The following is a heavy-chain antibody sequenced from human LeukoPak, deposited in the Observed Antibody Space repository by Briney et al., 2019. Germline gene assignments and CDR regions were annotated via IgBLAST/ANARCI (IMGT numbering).Heavy chain of an antibody. CDR3: ARGSWGFGELYYGMDV. J-gene: IGHJ6*02. Sequence: PSETLSLTCTASGGSISSYFWSWIRRPPGKGLEWIRYIYYSGSTNYNPSLKSRVTISVDTSKNQFSLKLSSVTAADTAVYYCARGSWGFGELYYGMDVWGQGTTVTVSS. D-gene: IGHD3-10*01. V-gene: IGHV4-59*01. CDR1: GGSISSYF. CDR2: IYYSGST.